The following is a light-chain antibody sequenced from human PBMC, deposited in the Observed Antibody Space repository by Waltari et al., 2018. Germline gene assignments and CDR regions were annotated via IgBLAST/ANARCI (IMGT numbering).Light chain of an antibody. CDR3: QQYYSYLT. CDR2: AET. J-gene: IGKJ2*01. CDR1: QGISSY. V-gene: IGKV1-8*01. Sequence: AIRITQSPSSLSASTGDRVTITCRASQGISSYLAWYQQKPGKAPNLLMYAETTLQSGVPARFSGSGSGTDFTLTISCLQSEDFATYYCQQYYSYLTFGQGTKLEIK.